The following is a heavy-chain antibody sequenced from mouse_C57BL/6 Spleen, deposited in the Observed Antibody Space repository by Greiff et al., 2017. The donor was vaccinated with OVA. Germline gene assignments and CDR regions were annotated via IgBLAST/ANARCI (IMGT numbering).Heavy chain of an antibody. J-gene: IGHJ3*01. D-gene: IGHD2-3*01. Sequence: DVKLVESGGGLVKPGGSLKLSCAASGFTFSSYTMSWVRQTPEKRLEWVATISGGGGNTYYPDSVKGRFTISRDNAKNTLYLQMSSLRSEDTALYYCASPYDGYYVAWFAYWGQGTLVTVSA. CDR3: ASPYDGYYVAWFAY. CDR2: ISGGGGNT. V-gene: IGHV5-9*01. CDR1: GFTFSSYT.